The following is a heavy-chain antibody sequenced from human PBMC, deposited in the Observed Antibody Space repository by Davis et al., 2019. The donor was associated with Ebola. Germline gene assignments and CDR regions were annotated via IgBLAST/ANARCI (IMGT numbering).Heavy chain of an antibody. CDR1: GGSFSGYY. J-gene: IGHJ4*02. V-gene: IGHV4-34*01. Sequence: PGGSLRLSCAVYGGSFSGYYWSWIRQPPGKGLEWIGEINHSGSTNYNPSLKSRVTISVDTSKNQFSLKLSSVTAADTAVYYCASSIAAQDYWGQGTLVTVSS. D-gene: IGHD6-6*01. CDR2: INHSGST. CDR3: ASSIAAQDY.